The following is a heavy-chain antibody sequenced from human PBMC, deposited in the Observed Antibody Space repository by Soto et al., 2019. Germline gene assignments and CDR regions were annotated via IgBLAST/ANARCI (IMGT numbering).Heavy chain of an antibody. CDR3: AHYGVRQFGEFSYRRFDV. Sequence: QITLKESGPTLVKPTQTLTLTCTFSGFSLSTSGVGVGWIRQPPGKALELIALIYWDDDKRYSPSLKSRLTITKDTAKTQVVLTMTNMDPMDTATYYCAHYGVRQFGEFSYRRFDVWGQGTLVTVSS. V-gene: IGHV2-5*02. CDR1: GFSLSTSGVG. J-gene: IGHJ4*02. CDR2: IYWDDDK. D-gene: IGHD3-10*01.